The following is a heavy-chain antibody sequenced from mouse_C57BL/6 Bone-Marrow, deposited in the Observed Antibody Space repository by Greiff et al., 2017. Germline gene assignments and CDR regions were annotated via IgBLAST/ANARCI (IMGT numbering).Heavy chain of an antibody. CDR3: AREGFITTVADWYFDV. CDR1: GISITTGNYR. J-gene: IGHJ1*03. D-gene: IGHD1-1*01. CDR2: IYYSGTI. Sequence: EVKLLESGPGLVKPSQTVFLTCTVTGISITTGNYRWSWIRQFPGNKLEWIGYIYYSGTITYNPSLTNRTTITRDTPKNQFFLEMNSLTAEDTATYYCAREGFITTVADWYFDVWGTGTTVTVSS. V-gene: IGHV3-5*01.